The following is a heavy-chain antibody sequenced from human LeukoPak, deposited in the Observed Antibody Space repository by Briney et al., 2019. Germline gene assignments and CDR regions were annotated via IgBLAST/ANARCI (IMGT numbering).Heavy chain of an antibody. CDR1: GFTFSRYA. CDR3: ARSRSGSVAGTSDY. CDR2: VSTDGDT. Sequence: GGSLRLSCAASGFTFSRYAMSWVRQAPGKGLEWVSSVSTDGDTYYTDSVKGRFTISRDTSRNTLFLQMTSLRAEDTALYYCARSRSGSVAGTSDYWGQGTLVIVPS. V-gene: IGHV3-23*01. D-gene: IGHD6-19*01. J-gene: IGHJ4*02.